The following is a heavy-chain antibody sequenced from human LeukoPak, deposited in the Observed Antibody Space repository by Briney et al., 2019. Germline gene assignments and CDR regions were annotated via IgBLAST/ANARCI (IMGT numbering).Heavy chain of an antibody. V-gene: IGHV5-51*01. CDR1: GYLFTDYW. J-gene: IGHJ4*02. CDR2: INPGDSRI. CDR3: ARHFDSSWLAY. Sequence: GGSLKISCKASGYLFTDYWIGWVRHVPGKGLEWLGNINPGDSRITLSPSFQGQVTLSADKSITSACLQWHNLQASDTAIYYCARHFDSSWLAYWGQGTLVTVSS. D-gene: IGHD6-13*01.